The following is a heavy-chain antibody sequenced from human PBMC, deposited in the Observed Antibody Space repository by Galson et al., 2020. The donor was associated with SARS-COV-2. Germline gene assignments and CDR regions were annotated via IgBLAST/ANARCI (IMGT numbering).Heavy chain of an antibody. CDR1: GFTFSSYL. CDR3: ARVEDYYDSSGLDY. Sequence: GESLKISCASSGFTFSSYLMSWVRQAPGKGLEWVANIKQDGSEKYYVDSVKGRFTISRDNAKNSLYLQMNSLRAEDTAVYYCARVEDYYDSSGLDYWGQGGLVSVSS. V-gene: IGHV3-7*01. D-gene: IGHD3-22*01. J-gene: IGHJ4*02. CDR2: IKQDGSEK.